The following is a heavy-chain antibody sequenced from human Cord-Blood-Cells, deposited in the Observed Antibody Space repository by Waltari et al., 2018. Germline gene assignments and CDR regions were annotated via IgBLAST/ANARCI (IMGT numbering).Heavy chain of an antibody. J-gene: IGHJ3*02. CDR3: ARGREWEDAFDI. CDR1: GYTFTSYY. Sequence: QVQLVQSGAEVKKPGASVKVSCKASGYTFTSYYMHWVRQAPGQGLAWMGIINPSGGSTSYAQKFQGRVTMTRDTSTSTVYMELSSLRSEDTAVYYRARGREWEDAFDIWGQGTMVTVSS. V-gene: IGHV1-46*01. D-gene: IGHD1-26*01. CDR2: INPSGGST.